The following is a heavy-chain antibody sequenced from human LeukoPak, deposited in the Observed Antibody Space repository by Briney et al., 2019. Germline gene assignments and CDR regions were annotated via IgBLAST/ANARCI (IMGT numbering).Heavy chain of an antibody. CDR1: GFTFDDYA. Sequence: GGSLRLSCAASGFTFDDYAMHWVRQAPGKGLEWVSGISWNSGSIGYADSVKGRFTISRDNAKNSLYLQMNSLRAEDTALYYCAKDFEYSSSSIDCCDQGTVVTVSS. D-gene: IGHD6-6*01. CDR3: AKDFEYSSSSIDC. V-gene: IGHV3-9*01. J-gene: IGHJ4*02. CDR2: ISWNSGSI.